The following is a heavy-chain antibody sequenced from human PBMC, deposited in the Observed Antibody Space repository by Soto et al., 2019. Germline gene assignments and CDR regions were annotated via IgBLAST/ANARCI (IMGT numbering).Heavy chain of an antibody. CDR2: ISAYNGNT. Sequence: ASVKVSCKASGYTFTSYGISWVRQAPGQGLEWMGWISAYNGNTNYAQKLQGGVTMTTDPSTSTADMELRSLQSDDPAVYYCASDGGHIGYYDYIWGSYPESDHFDYWGQGTLVTVSS. D-gene: IGHD3-16*02. CDR1: GYTFTSYG. CDR3: ASDGGHIGYYDYIWGSYPESDHFDY. J-gene: IGHJ4*02. V-gene: IGHV1-18*01.